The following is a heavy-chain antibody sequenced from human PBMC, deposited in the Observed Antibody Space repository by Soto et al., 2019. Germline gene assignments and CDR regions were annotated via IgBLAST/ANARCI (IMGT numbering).Heavy chain of an antibody. J-gene: IGHJ3*02. D-gene: IGHD5-12*01. CDR3: ARGQGSGYDLNSSESDAFDI. Sequence: SETLSLTCAVYGASFSGYYWSWVRQPPGKGLGWIGEINHSGSTNYNPSLKSRVTISVDTSKNQFSLKLSSVTAADTAVYYCARGQGSGYDLNSSESDAFDIWGQGTMVTVSS. V-gene: IGHV4-34*01. CDR1: GASFSGYY. CDR2: INHSGST.